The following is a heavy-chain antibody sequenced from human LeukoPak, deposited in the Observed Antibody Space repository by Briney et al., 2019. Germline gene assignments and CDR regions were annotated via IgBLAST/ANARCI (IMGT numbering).Heavy chain of an antibody. CDR1: GFTFSSYA. V-gene: IGHV3-23*01. D-gene: IGHD1-20*01. CDR3: ARDHSSLNWNGPTDAFDI. Sequence: PGGSLRLSCAAAGFTFSSYAMSWVRQAPGKGLEWVSGISGSGGSTYYADSVKGRFTISRDNAKNSLYLQMNSLRAEDTAVYYCARDHSSLNWNGPTDAFDIWGQGTMVTVSS. CDR2: ISGSGGST. J-gene: IGHJ3*02.